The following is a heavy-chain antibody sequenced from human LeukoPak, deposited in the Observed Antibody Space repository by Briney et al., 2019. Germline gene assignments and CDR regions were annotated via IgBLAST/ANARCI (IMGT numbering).Heavy chain of an antibody. CDR1: GGSISSGGYS. CDR3: ATDAGVGYFDY. Sequence: SETLSLNCAVSGGSISSGGYSWSWIRQPPGKGLEWIGYIYHSGSTYYNPSLKSRVTTSVDRSKYLFSLKLSSVTAADTAVYYCATDAGVGYFDYRGQGTLVTVSS. D-gene: IGHD3-3*01. V-gene: IGHV4-30-2*01. CDR2: IYHSGST. J-gene: IGHJ4*02.